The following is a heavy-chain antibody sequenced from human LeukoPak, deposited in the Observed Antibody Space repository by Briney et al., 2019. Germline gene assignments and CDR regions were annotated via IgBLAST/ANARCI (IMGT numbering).Heavy chain of an antibody. CDR3: ARGSGASSGWYLHYYYYYYMDV. J-gene: IGHJ6*03. V-gene: IGHV3-74*01. CDR1: GFTLSSYW. D-gene: IGHD6-19*01. CDR2: INSDGSST. Sequence: PGESLRLSCPASGFTLSSYWMHWVRQAPGKGLVWVSRINSDGSSTSYADSVKGRFTISRDNAKNTLYLQMNSLRAEDTAVYYCARGSGASSGWYLHYYYYYYMDVWGKGTTVTVSS.